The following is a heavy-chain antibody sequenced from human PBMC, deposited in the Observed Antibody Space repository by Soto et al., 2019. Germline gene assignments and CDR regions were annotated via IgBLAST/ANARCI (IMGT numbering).Heavy chain of an antibody. CDR1: GFTFSTYL. J-gene: IGHJ6*04. CDR3: ARDLAAVTTPGTDV. D-gene: IGHD4-17*01. Sequence: PGGSLRLSCAVSGFTFSTYLMSWVRQAPGKGLEWVANIKEDGSEKYYVDSVKGRFTISRDNAQNSLYLQMNSLRAEDTAVYYCARDLAAVTTPGTDVWGKGTTVTVSS. CDR2: IKEDGSEK. V-gene: IGHV3-7*01.